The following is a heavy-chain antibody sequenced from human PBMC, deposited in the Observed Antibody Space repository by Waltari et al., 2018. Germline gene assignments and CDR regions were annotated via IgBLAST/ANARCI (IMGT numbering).Heavy chain of an antibody. J-gene: IGHJ6*02. CDR2: IYYSGST. Sequence: QLHLQESGPGLVQPSETLSLTCTVSGGSISSSSYYWVWIRQPPGKGLEWLGSIYYSGSTYYNPSLKSRVTISVDTSKNQFSLKLSSVTAADTAVYYCARLGGGDCSGGSCYSLYYYYYYGMDVWGQGTTVTVSS. CDR3: ARLGGGDCSGGSCYSLYYYYYYGMDV. D-gene: IGHD2-15*01. V-gene: IGHV4-39*01. CDR1: GGSISSSSYY.